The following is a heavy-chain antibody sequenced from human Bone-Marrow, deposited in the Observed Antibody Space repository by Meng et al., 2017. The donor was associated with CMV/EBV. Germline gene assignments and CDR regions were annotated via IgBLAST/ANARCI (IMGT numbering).Heavy chain of an antibody. CDR3: VTGGYFLDY. CDR1: GFTFSSYS. J-gene: IGHJ4*02. V-gene: IGHV3-15*07. D-gene: IGHD5-18*01. CDR2: IKSKVDGGTT. Sequence: LSCAASGFTFSSYSMNWVRQAPGKGLEWVGRIKSKVDGGTTDYAAPVKGRFSISRDDSKNTVYMQMSSLKTEDTAVYYCVTGGYFLDYWGQGTLVTVSS.